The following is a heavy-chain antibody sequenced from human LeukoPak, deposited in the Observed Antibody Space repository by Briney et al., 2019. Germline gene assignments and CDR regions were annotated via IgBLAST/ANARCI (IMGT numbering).Heavy chain of an antibody. D-gene: IGHD6-6*01. Sequence: TASETLSLTCTVSGGSIRSSSYYCGWIRQPPGKGLEWIGNIYYTGSNHYNPSLKSRVTISEDTTKNQFSLRLSSVTAADTAVYYCARAGSSGAFDIWGQGTMVTVSS. V-gene: IGHV4-39*07. J-gene: IGHJ3*02. CDR1: GGSIRSSSYY. CDR2: IYYTGSN. CDR3: ARAGSSGAFDI.